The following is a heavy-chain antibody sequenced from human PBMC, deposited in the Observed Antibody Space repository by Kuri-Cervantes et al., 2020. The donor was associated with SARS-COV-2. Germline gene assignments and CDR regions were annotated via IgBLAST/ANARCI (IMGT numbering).Heavy chain of an antibody. D-gene: IGHD3-22*01. Sequence: SETLSLTCTVSGGSISSGSYYWSWIRQLAGKGLEWIGYIYTSGSTNYNPSLKSRVTISVDTSKNQFSLKLSSVTAAGTAVYYCARAGYYDSSGYYLYYFDYWGQGTLVTVSS. J-gene: IGHJ4*02. CDR1: GGSISSGSYY. V-gene: IGHV4-61*10. CDR3: ARAGYYDSSGYYLYYFDY. CDR2: IYTSGST.